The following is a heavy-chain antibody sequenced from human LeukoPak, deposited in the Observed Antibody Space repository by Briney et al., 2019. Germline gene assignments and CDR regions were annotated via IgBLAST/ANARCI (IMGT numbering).Heavy chain of an antibody. Sequence: GRSLRLSCAASGFTFSLYWMNWVRRAPGKGLEWVANIKQDGSEKNYVDSVKGRFTISRDNTKNLLYLQMSSLRAEDTAVYYCATDRGWRTSGYYLYYFEYWGQGTLVTFSS. CDR2: IKQDGSEK. CDR1: GFTFSLYW. CDR3: ATDRGWRTSGYYLYYFEY. V-gene: IGHV3-7*01. J-gene: IGHJ4*02. D-gene: IGHD3-3*01.